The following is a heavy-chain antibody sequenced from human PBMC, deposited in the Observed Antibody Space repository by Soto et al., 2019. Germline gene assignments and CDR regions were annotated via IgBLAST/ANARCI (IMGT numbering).Heavy chain of an antibody. CDR3: IKVLTRGVGVPRFYFDS. CDR1: GFTFSNDW. J-gene: IGHJ4*02. D-gene: IGHD3-9*01. CDR2: INADGGST. V-gene: IGHV3-74*01. Sequence: ETLRLSCAASGFTFSNDWMHWVRQAPGKGLEWVSRINADGGSTHYADSVRGRFTISRDNAKNTLFLQLNSLRVEDTAIYYCIKVLTRGVGVPRFYFDSWGQGTLVTVSS.